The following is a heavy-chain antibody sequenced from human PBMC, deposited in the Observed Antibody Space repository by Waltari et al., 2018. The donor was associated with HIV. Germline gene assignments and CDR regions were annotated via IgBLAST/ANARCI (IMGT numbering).Heavy chain of an antibody. D-gene: IGHD2-8*01. CDR3: ARADQWGLFLDSYYGLDV. CDR1: GFTFSRYW. J-gene: IGHJ6*02. V-gene: IGHV3-7*01. Sequence: EKLLQSGGGFVQPGGSLRLSGVGSGFTFSRYWIIWLRQAPGKGPEWVARINQDGSVKSYVDSVKGRFSVSRDYAKTSVYLEMTSLRAKDTAVYYCARADQWGLFLDSYYGLDVWGRGTTVTVS. CDR2: INQDGSVK.